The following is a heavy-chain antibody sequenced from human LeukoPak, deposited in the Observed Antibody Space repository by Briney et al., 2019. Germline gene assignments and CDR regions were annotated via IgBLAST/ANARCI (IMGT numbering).Heavy chain of an antibody. CDR2: IYGADYTT. CDR1: GYRFTSYW. D-gene: IGHD1-7*01. Sequence: GASLQISFKGSGYRFTSYWIGWVRQMPGKGLEWMGVIYGADYTTIYSPPFHGQITISADKSISTAYLQWTSLKASDTAMYYCARRPAGTRTFDYWGQGALVTVSS. CDR3: ARRPAGTRTFDY. V-gene: IGHV5-51*01. J-gene: IGHJ4*02.